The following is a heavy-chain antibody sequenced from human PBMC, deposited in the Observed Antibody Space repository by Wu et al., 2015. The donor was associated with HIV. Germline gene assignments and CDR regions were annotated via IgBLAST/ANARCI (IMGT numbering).Heavy chain of an antibody. Sequence: QVQLVQSGAEVKKPGSSVKVSCKASGGTFSSYAISWVRQAPGQGLEWMGGIIPIFGTANYAQKFQGRVTITADESTSTAYMELSSLRSEDTAVYYCARAVVPAAPHFWYYYYYMDVWGKGTTVTVSS. D-gene: IGHD2-2*01. CDR1: GGTFSSYA. CDR3: ARAVVPAAPHFWYYYYYMDV. V-gene: IGHV1-69*12. CDR2: IIPIFGTA. J-gene: IGHJ6*03.